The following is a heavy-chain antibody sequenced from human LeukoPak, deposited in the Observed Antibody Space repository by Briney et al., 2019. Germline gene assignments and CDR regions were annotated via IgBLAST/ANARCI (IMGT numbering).Heavy chain of an antibody. V-gene: IGHV3-21*01. CDR1: GFTFSTYS. CDR3: ASSFPRRDDYISNYFDY. J-gene: IGHJ4*02. CDR2: ISSSGTYI. Sequence: GGSLRLSCAASGFTFSTYSMNWVRQAPRRGLEWVSSISSSGTYIYYADSMRGRFTISRDNSKNSLYLQMNSLRAEDTAVYYCASSFPRRDDYISNYFDYWGQGTLVTVSS. D-gene: IGHD5-24*01.